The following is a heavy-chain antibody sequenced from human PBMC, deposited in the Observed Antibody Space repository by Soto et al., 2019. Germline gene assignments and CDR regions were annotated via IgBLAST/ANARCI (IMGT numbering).Heavy chain of an antibody. J-gene: IGHJ5*02. CDR3: SRRAPEGFDP. Sequence: QLQLQESGPGLVKPSETLSLTCTVSGGSISRSSYCWGWIRQPPGKGLEWIVRLCYGGSTYHSPSLKSRVTISVDTSKNPVSLNLSSVTASETAVYYCSRRAPEGFDPWGQGILVSISS. CDR2: LCYGGST. V-gene: IGHV4-39*01. CDR1: GGSISRSSYC.